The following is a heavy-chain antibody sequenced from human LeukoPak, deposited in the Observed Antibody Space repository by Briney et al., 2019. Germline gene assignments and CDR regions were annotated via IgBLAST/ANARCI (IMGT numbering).Heavy chain of an antibody. D-gene: IGHD4-23*01. CDR1: GGTFSSYG. Sequence: ASVKVSCKASGGTFSSYGISWVRQAPGQGLEWMGWISAYNGNTNYAQKLQGRVTMTTDTSTSTAYMELRSLRSDDTAVYYCARDLYRGGNPGRGAFDIWGQGTMVTVSS. CDR2: ISAYNGNT. V-gene: IGHV1-18*01. CDR3: ARDLYRGGNPGRGAFDI. J-gene: IGHJ3*02.